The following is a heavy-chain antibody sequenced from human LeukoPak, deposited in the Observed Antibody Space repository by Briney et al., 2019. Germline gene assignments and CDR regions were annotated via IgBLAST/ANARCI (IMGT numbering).Heavy chain of an antibody. V-gene: IGHV1-8*03. D-gene: IGHD1-26*01. CDR3: AKDLWELELGVMVY. Sequence: ASVKVSCKASGYTFTSYDINWVRQATGQGLEWMGWMNPNSGNTGYAQKFQGRVTITRNTSISTAYMKLSSLRAEDTAVYYCAKDLWELELGVMVYWGQGTLVTVSS. CDR2: MNPNSGNT. CDR1: GYTFTSYD. J-gene: IGHJ4*02.